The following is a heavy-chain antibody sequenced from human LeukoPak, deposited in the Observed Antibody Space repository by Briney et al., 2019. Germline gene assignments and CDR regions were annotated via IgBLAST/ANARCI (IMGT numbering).Heavy chain of an antibody. CDR3: ARERGSGWSPDY. Sequence: GGSLRLSCAASGFTFSSYSMNWVRQAPGKGLEWVSSISSSSSYIYYADSVKGRFTISRDNAKNSLYLQMNSLRAEDTAVYYCARERGSGWSPDYWGQRTLVTVSS. CDR2: ISSSSSYI. CDR1: GFTFSSYS. V-gene: IGHV3-21*01. D-gene: IGHD6-19*01. J-gene: IGHJ4*02.